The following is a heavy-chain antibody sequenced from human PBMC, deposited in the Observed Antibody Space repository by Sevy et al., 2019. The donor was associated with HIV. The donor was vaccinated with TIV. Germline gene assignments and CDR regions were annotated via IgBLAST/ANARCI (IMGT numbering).Heavy chain of an antibody. J-gene: IGHJ6*03. CDR2: ISGSGGST. V-gene: IGHV3-23*01. CDR3: AKDRAGLDIVVVPAATSRYYYYMDV. D-gene: IGHD2-2*03. Sequence: GGSLRLSCAASGFTFSSYAMSWVRQAPGKGLEWVSAISGSGGSTYYADSVKGRFTISRDNSKNTLYLQMNSLRAEDTAVYYCAKDRAGLDIVVVPAATSRYYYYMDVWGKGTTVTVSS. CDR1: GFTFSSYA.